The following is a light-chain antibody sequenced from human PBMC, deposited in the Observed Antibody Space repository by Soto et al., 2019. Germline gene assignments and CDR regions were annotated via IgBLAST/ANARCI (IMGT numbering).Light chain of an antibody. V-gene: IGKV3-20*01. Sequence: EIVLTQSPGTLSLSPGERATLSCRASQSVSSSYLAWYQQKPGPATRLLIYGASSRATGIPDRFSGSGSGTDFTLTISRLEPEDFAVYYCQQYGSSPPWTFGQGTKVEIK. J-gene: IGKJ1*01. CDR3: QQYGSSPPWT. CDR2: GAS. CDR1: QSVSSSY.